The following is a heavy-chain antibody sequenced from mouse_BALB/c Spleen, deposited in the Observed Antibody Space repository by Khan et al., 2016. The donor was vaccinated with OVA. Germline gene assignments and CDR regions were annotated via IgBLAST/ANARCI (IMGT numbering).Heavy chain of an antibody. CDR2: IYPADGNT. V-gene: IGHV14-3*02. CDR1: GFTIKDTY. D-gene: IGHD2-10*02. Sequence: VQLKQSGAELVKPGASVKLSCTASGFTIKDTYMHWVKQRPEQGLEWIGRIYPADGNTEFDPKFQGKATLTADTSSNTAYLQLSSLTSDYTAVYYGARWPLGYWGQGTTLTVSS. CDR3: ARWPLGY. J-gene: IGHJ2*01.